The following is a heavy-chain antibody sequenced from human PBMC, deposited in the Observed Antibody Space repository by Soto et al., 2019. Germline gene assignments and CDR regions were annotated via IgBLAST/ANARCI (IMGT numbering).Heavy chain of an antibody. D-gene: IGHD3-16*01. J-gene: IGHJ4*02. CDR2: IFYSGPT. CDR1: GASITSGVHY. V-gene: IGHV4-31*03. Sequence: SEPLSLTCTVSGASITSGVHYWSWIRQLPGKGLEWIGYIFYSGPTYYNPSLKSRVTISVDTSKNQFSLKLNSVTAADTAFYYCARDRVMLTFGGASEEWGIDSWGQGTLDT. CDR3: ARDRVMLTFGGASEEWGIDS.